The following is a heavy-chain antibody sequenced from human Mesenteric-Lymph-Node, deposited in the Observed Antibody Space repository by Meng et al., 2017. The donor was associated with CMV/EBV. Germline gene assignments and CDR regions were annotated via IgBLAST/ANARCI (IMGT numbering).Heavy chain of an antibody. J-gene: IGHJ5*02. Sequence: SETLSLTCTVSGGSINSADYYWSWIRQPPGKGLEWIGYIYYSGSTFYNPSLKSRITISLDTSKNQFSLELSSVTAADTAVYYCARVGGLIITSGGVIGTWFDPWGQGTLVTVSS. CDR1: GGSINSADYY. D-gene: IGHD3-16*02. CDR2: IYYSGST. V-gene: IGHV4-30-4*08. CDR3: ARVGGLIITSGGVIGTWFDP.